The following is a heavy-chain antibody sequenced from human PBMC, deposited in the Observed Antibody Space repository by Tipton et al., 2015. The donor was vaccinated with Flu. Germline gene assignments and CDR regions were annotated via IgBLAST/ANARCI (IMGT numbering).Heavy chain of an antibody. Sequence: AASGFTFDDYAMHWVRQAPGKGLEWVSGISWNSGSIGYADSVKGRFTISRDNAKNSLYLQMNSLRAEDTALYYCAKVREGYCSSTSCYTGYFDYWGQGTLVTVSS. J-gene: IGHJ4*02. CDR1: GFTFDDYA. CDR2: ISWNSGSI. CDR3: AKVREGYCSSTSCYTGYFDY. V-gene: IGHV3-9*01. D-gene: IGHD2-2*02.